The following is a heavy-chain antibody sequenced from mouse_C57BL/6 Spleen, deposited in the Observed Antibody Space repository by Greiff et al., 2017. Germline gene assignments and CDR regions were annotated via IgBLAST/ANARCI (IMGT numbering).Heavy chain of an antibody. D-gene: IGHD3-2*02. V-gene: IGHV1-50*01. CDR1: GYTFTSYW. CDR3: ARGTAQAKDY. J-gene: IGHJ2*01. Sequence: VQLQQPGAELVKPGASVKLSCKASGYTFTSYWMQWVKQRPGQGLEWIGEIDPSDSYTNYTQKFKGKATLTVDTSSSTAYMQLSSLTSEDSAVYYCARGTAQAKDYWGQGTTLTVSS. CDR2: IDPSDSYT.